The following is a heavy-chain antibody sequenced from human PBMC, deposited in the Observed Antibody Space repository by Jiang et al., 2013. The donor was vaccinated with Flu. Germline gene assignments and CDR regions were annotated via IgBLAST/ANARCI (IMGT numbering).Heavy chain of an antibody. CDR3: AKNPDHDILTGHRNYFEY. D-gene: IGHD3-9*01. J-gene: IGHJ4*02. V-gene: IGHV3-30*18. Sequence: VESGGGVVQPGRSLRLSCAASGFTFSSYGIHWVRQAPGKGLEWVAVISYDGSNKYYADSVKGRFTISRDNSKNTLYLQMNSLTAEDTAVYYCAKNPDHDILTGHRNYFEYWGQGTLVTVSS. CDR1: GFTFSSYG. CDR2: ISYDGSNK.